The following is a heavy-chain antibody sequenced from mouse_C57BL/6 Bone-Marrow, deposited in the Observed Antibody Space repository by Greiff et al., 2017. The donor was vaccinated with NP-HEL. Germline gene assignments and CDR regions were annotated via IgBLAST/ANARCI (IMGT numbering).Heavy chain of an antibody. CDR1: GYTFTSYW. CDR3: AKSTMITPSWFAY. V-gene: IGHV1-55*01. D-gene: IGHD2-4*01. J-gene: IGHJ3*01. CDR2: IYPGSGST. Sequence: QVQLQQPGAELVKPGASVKMSCKASGYTFTSYWITWVKQRPGQGLEWIGDIYPGSGSTNYNEKFKSKATLTVDTASSTAYMQLISLTSEDSAVYYCAKSTMITPSWFAYWGQGTLVTVSA.